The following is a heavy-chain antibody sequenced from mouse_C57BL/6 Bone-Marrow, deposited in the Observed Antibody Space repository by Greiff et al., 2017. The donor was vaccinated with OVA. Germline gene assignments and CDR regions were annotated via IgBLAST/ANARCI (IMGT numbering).Heavy chain of an antibody. Sequence: EVKVVESGPGMVKPSQSLSLTCTVTGYSITSGYDWHWIRHFPGNKLEWMGYISYSGSTNYNPSLKSRISITHDTSKNHFFLKLNSVTTEDTATYYCARGPYDYGSSHGYFDVWAQGPRSPSPQ. J-gene: IGHJ1*03. D-gene: IGHD1-1*01. CDR3: ARGPYDYGSSHGYFDV. CDR1: GYSITSGYD. V-gene: IGHV3-1*01. CDR2: ISYSGST.